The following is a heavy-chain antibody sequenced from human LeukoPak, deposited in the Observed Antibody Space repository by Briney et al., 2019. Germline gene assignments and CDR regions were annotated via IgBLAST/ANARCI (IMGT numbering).Heavy chain of an antibody. Sequence: GGSPRLSCAASGFTFSSYAMHWVRQAPGKGLEWVAVISYDGSNKYYADSVKGRFTISRDNSKNTLYLQMNGLRAEDTAVYYCARESSSGWALDYWGQGTLVTVSS. D-gene: IGHD6-19*01. V-gene: IGHV3-30*04. J-gene: IGHJ4*02. CDR3: ARESSSGWALDY. CDR1: GFTFSSYA. CDR2: ISYDGSNK.